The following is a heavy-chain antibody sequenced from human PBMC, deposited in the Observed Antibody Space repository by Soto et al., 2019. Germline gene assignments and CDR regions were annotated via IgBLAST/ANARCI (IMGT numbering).Heavy chain of an antibody. Sequence: EVQLVESGGGLVQPGESLRLSCAASGFTFSSYWMSWVRQAPGKGLEWVANINQDGSAQYYVDSVKGRFTISRDNAKNSLYLQMSSLRAEATAVYYCAIDQGAISTNPRFDCWGQGTLVTVSS. V-gene: IGHV3-7*01. CDR2: INQDGSAQ. CDR3: AIDQGAISTNPRFDC. D-gene: IGHD2-8*01. CDR1: GFTFSSYW. J-gene: IGHJ4*02.